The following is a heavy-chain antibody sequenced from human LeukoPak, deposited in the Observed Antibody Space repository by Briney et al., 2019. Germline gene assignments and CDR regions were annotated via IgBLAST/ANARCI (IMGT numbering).Heavy chain of an antibody. CDR3: ARHERICSSTSCYGWGSFDY. D-gene: IGHD2-2*01. CDR2: IYYSGST. CDR1: GGSISSGGYY. J-gene: IGHJ4*02. Sequence: SETLSLTCTVSGGSISSGGYYWGWIRQPPGKGLEWIGSIYYSGSTYYNPSLKSRVTISVDTSKNQFSLKLSSVTAADTAVYYCARHERICSSTSCYGWGSFDYWGQGTLVTVSS. V-gene: IGHV4-39*01.